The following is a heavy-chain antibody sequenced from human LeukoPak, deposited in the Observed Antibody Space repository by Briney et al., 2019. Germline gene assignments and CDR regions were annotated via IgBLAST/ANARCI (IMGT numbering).Heavy chain of an antibody. CDR1: GGSISSFY. D-gene: IGHD6-19*01. CDR2: IYYSRST. CDR3: ARLGSGWYSIFDY. V-gene: IGHV4-59*08. Sequence: PSETLSLTCTVSGGSISSFYWSWIRQPPGKGLEWIGYIYYSRSTNYNPSLKSRVTISVDTSKDQFSLNLSSLTAADTAVYYCARLGSGWYSIFDYGGQGTLVTVS. J-gene: IGHJ4*02.